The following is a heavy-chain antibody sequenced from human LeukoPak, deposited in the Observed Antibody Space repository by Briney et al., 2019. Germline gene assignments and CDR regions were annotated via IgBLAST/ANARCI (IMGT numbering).Heavy chain of an antibody. CDR2: IYYSGST. CDR3: ARWAKNTMIVARDAFNI. D-gene: IGHD3-22*01. CDR1: GGSISSYY. J-gene: IGHJ3*02. Sequence: SETLSLTCTVSGGSISSYYWSWIRQPPGKGLEWIGYIYYSGSTNYNPSLKSRVTLSVDTSKNQLSLKLSCVTAAEKAVFYCARWAKNTMIVARDAFNIWGQGAMVTVHS. V-gene: IGHV4-59*01.